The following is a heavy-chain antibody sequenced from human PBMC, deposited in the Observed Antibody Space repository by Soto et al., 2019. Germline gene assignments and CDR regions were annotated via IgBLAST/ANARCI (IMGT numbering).Heavy chain of an antibody. Sequence: GGSLRLSCAGSGFTFNIYWMHWVRQVPGKGPVWVARIYNDGTYADYADSVKGRFTISRDNARDTLYLQMNDLRAEDSALYHCTRGPRATSAGTSAHWGQGTLVTVSS. CDR2: IYNDGTYA. D-gene: IGHD6-13*01. CDR1: GFTFNIYW. V-gene: IGHV3-74*01. CDR3: TRGPRATSAGTSAH. J-gene: IGHJ4*02.